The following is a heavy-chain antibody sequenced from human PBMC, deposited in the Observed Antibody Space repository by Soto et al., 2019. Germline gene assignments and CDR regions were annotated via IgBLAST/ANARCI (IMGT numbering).Heavy chain of an antibody. Sequence: LILSCAASGFTFSSYSMNWVRQAPGKGLEWVSYISSSSSTIYYADSVKGRFTISRDNAKNSLYLQMNSLRDEDTAVYYCARGGSIAALYGMDVWGQGTTVTVSS. D-gene: IGHD6-6*01. CDR2: ISSSSSTI. CDR1: GFTFSSYS. CDR3: ARGGSIAALYGMDV. J-gene: IGHJ6*02. V-gene: IGHV3-48*02.